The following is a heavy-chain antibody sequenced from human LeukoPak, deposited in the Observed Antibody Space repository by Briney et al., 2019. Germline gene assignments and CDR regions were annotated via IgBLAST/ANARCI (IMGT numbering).Heavy chain of an antibody. CDR2: INPNSGGT. D-gene: IGHD5-24*01. CDR3: ARDGYNSWYFDY. Sequence: ASVKVSCKASGYTFTAYYMHWVRQAPGQGLEWMGWINPNSGGTNYAQKFQGRVTVTRDTSISTAYMELSRLRSDDTAVYYCARDGYNSWYFDYWGQGTLVTASS. V-gene: IGHV1-2*02. CDR1: GYTFTAYY. J-gene: IGHJ4*02.